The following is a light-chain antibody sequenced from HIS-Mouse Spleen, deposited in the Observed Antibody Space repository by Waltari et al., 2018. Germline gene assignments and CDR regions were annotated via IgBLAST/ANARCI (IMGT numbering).Light chain of an antibody. Sequence: SYELTQPPSVSVSPGQTARITCSGDALPKQYAYWYQQKPGQAPVLVIYKDSERPSGFPRRFSGSSSGTTVTLTISGVQAEDEADYYCQSADSSGTYVVFGGGTKLTVL. CDR3: QSADSSGTYVV. CDR2: KDS. J-gene: IGLJ2*01. V-gene: IGLV3-25*03. CDR1: ALPKQY.